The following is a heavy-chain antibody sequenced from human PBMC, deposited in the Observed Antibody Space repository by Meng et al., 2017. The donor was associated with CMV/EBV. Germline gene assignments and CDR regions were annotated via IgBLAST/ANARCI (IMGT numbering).Heavy chain of an antibody. V-gene: IGHV3-23*01. CDR1: GFTFSSYA. CDR2: ISGSGGST. J-gene: IGHJ4*02. Sequence: GGSLRLSCAASGFTFSSYAMSRVRQAPGKGLEWVSAISGSGGSTYYADSVKGRFTISRDNSKNTLYLQMNSLRAEDTAVYYCAKPFYCSSTSCQIPAPDYWGQGTLVTVSS. CDR3: AKPFYCSSTSCQIPAPDY. D-gene: IGHD2-2*01.